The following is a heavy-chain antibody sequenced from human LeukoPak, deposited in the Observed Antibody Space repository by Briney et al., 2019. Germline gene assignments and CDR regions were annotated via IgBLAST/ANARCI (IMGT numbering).Heavy chain of an antibody. Sequence: GGSLRLSCAASGFTFDDYAMHWVRQAPGKGLKWVSGISRKSGSIAYADSVKGRFTISRDNAKNSLYLHMNNLRVEDMALYYCVRGSGGLLGDNYYHMDVWGRGTTVTVSS. CDR1: GFTFDDYA. D-gene: IGHD3-16*01. CDR3: VRGSGGLLGDNYYHMDV. CDR2: ISRKSGSI. V-gene: IGHV3-9*03. J-gene: IGHJ6*03.